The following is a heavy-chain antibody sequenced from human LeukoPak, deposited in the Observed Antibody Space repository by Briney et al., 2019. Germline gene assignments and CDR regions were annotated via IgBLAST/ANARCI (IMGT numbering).Heavy chain of an antibody. CDR1: GFTFSSYS. Sequence: GGSLRLSCAASGFTFSSYSMNWVRQAPGKGLEWVSSISSSSSYIYYADSVKGRFTISRDNSKKSLYLQMNSLRPEDTAVYYCARDRKYDSSGYYHYWGQGTLVTVPS. V-gene: IGHV3-21*01. J-gene: IGHJ4*02. CDR3: ARDRKYDSSGYYHY. CDR2: ISSSSSYI. D-gene: IGHD3-22*01.